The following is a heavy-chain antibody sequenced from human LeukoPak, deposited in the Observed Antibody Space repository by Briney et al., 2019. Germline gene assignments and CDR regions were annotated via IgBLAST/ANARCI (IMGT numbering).Heavy chain of an antibody. Sequence: GGSLRLSCAGSGFTFSNYGMHWVRQAPGKGLEWVSYISSSGSTIYYADSVKGRFTISRDNAKNSLYLQMKSLRAEDTAVYYCAELGITMIGGVWGKGTTVTISS. CDR3: AELGITMIGGV. J-gene: IGHJ6*04. D-gene: IGHD3-10*02. CDR1: GFTFSNYG. V-gene: IGHV3-48*04. CDR2: ISSSGSTI.